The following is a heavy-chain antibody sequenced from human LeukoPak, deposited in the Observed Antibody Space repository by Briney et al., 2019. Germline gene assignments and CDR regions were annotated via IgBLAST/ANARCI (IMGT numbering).Heavy chain of an antibody. Sequence: SETLSLTCTVSGGSISSYYWSWIRLPPGKGLEWIGYIYYTGATYYNPSLKSRVTISLDTSKNQFSLKLSSVTAADAAVYYCARAGYSYGTGYYYDYWGQGALVTVSS. CDR2: IYYTGAT. D-gene: IGHD5-18*01. V-gene: IGHV4-59*01. CDR1: GGSISSYY. CDR3: ARAGYSYGTGYYYDY. J-gene: IGHJ4*02.